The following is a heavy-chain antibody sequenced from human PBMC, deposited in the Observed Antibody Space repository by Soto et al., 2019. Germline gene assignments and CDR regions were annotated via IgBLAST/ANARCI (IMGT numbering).Heavy chain of an antibody. Sequence: SETLSLTCAVSGYSISSDYYWGRIRQPPGKGLEWIASKYHSGSTYYNPSLKSRVTISVDTSKNQLSLKLSSVTAADTAVYYCARGVLGATTYFDYWGQGTLVTVSS. CDR1: GYSISSDYY. J-gene: IGHJ4*02. V-gene: IGHV4-38-2*01. D-gene: IGHD1-26*01. CDR2: KYHSGST. CDR3: ARGVLGATTYFDY.